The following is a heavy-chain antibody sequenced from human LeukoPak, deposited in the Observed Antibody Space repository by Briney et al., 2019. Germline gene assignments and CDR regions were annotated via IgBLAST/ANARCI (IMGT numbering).Heavy chain of an antibody. J-gene: IGHJ4*02. CDR2: IYSGGST. CDR3: ARSSYSGSPYYFDY. Sequence: GGSLRLSCAASGFTFSSYSMNWVRQAPGKGLEWVSVIYSGGSTYYADSVKGRFTISRDNSKNTLYLQMNSLRAEDTAVYYCARSSYSGSPYYFDYWGQGTLVTVSS. V-gene: IGHV3-53*01. CDR1: GFTFSSYS. D-gene: IGHD1-26*01.